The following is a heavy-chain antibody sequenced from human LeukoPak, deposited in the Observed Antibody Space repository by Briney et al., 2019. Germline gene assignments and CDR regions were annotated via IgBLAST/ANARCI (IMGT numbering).Heavy chain of an antibody. D-gene: IGHD5-18*01. CDR1: GYTFTSYG. CDR2: ISAYNGNT. V-gene: IGHV1-18*04. J-gene: IGHJ4*02. Sequence: GASVKVSCRASGYTFTSYGISWVRQAPGQGLEGMGWISAYNGNTNYAQKLQGRVTMTTDTSTSTAYMELRSLRSDDTAVYYCARYVDTAMVFDYWGQGTLVTVSS. CDR3: ARYVDTAMVFDY.